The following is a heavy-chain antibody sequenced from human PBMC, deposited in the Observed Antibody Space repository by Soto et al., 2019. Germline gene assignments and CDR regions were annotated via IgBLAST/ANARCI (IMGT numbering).Heavy chain of an antibody. V-gene: IGHV1-58*01. Sequence: SVKVSCKASGFTFTRSAVQWVRQARGQRPEWIGWIVVGSADTNYAQKFQERVTITRDVSAGTVHMEMSSLRSEDTAVYYCAADSGYYYYGMDVWG. CDR3: AADSGYYYYGMDV. CDR1: GFTFTRSA. CDR2: IVVGSADT. J-gene: IGHJ6*02.